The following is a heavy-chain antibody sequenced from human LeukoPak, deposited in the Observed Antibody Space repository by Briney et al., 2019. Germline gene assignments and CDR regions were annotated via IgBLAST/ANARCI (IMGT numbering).Heavy chain of an antibody. CDR1: GGSISSYY. J-gene: IGHJ4*02. V-gene: IGHV4-59*12. D-gene: IGHD3-10*01. CDR2: IYYSGST. CDR3: ARRQPPYYGSGSYYFDY. Sequence: PSETLSLTCTVSGGSISSYYWSWIRQPPGKGLEWIGYIYYSGSTNYNPSLKSRVTISVDTSKNQFSLKLSSVTAADTAVYYCARRQPPYYGSGSYYFDYWGQGTLVTVSS.